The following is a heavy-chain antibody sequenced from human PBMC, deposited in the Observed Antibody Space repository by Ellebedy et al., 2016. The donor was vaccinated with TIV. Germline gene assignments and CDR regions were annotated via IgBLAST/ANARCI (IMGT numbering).Heavy chain of an antibody. CDR2: IYPGDSDT. Sequence: GESLKISCKGSGYSFTSYWIGWVRQMPGKGLEWMGIIYPGDSDTRYSPSFQGQVTISADKSISTAYLQWSRLKASDTAMYYCARHRAPYYYDSSGYYDYYYYYGMDVWGQGTTVTVSS. V-gene: IGHV5-51*01. D-gene: IGHD3-22*01. CDR3: ARHRAPYYYDSSGYYDYYYYYGMDV. J-gene: IGHJ6*02. CDR1: GYSFTSYW.